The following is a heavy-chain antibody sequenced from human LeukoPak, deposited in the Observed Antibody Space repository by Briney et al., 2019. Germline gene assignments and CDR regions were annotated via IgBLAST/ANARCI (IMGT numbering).Heavy chain of an antibody. CDR1: GFTFTNYN. CDR2: ITSSSRYI. Sequence: PGGSLRLSCAASGFTFTNYNMNWVRQAPGKGLEWVSSITSSSRYIYYGDPVKGRFTISRDNAKNSLFLQMNSLRAEDTAVYYRARDRGSYTLNSWGQGTLVTVSS. J-gene: IGHJ4*02. CDR3: ARDRGSYTLNS. D-gene: IGHD1-26*01. V-gene: IGHV3-21*01.